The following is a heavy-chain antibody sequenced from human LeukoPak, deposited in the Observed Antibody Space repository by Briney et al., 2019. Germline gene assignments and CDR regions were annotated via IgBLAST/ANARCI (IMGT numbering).Heavy chain of an antibody. D-gene: IGHD3-10*01. CDR1: GFTFSSYW. V-gene: IGHV3-7*01. CDR3: AKDNAYYYADY. Sequence: GGSPRLSCAASGFTFSSYWMSWVRQAPGKGLEWVANIKQDGSEKYYVDSVKGRFTISRDNAKNSLYLQMNSLRAEDTAVYYCAKDNAYYYADYWGQGTLVTVSS. J-gene: IGHJ4*02. CDR2: IKQDGSEK.